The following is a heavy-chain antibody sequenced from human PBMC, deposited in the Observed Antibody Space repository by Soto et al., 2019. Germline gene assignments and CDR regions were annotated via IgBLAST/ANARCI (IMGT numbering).Heavy chain of an antibody. CDR3: ARGNNYFSGTYAKIDY. J-gene: IGHJ4*02. Sequence: ASVKVSCKASGYIFINYYMHWVRQAPGQGLEWMAKINPGGGSTNYAQKFQGRITITRDRSTSTVFMDLSGLRSQDTAVYFCARGNNYFSGTYAKIDYWGQGTLVTVSS. D-gene: IGHD3-10*01. CDR2: INPGGGST. CDR1: GYIFINYY. V-gene: IGHV1-46*01.